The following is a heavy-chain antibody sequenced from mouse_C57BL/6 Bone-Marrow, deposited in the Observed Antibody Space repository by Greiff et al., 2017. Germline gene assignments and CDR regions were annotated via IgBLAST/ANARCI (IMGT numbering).Heavy chain of an antibody. CDR3: ARDDYYAY. J-gene: IGHJ2*01. Sequence: QVQLQQPGAELVKPGASVKMSCKASGYTFNSYWITWVKQRPGQGLEWIGDIDPGSGSTNYTEKFQSKATLTVDTSSSTAYMQLSSLTSEDSAVYYCARDDYYAYWGQGTTLTVSS. D-gene: IGHD2-3*01. V-gene: IGHV1-55*01. CDR2: IDPGSGST. CDR1: GYTFNSYW.